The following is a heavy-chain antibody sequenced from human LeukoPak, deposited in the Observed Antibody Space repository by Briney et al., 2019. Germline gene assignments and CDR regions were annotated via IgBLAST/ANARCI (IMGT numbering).Heavy chain of an antibody. D-gene: IGHD6-13*01. CDR3: ARGTGYSSPFDY. J-gene: IGHJ4*02. Sequence: ASVKVSCKASGYTFTGYYMHWVRQAPGQGIEWMGWINPNSGGTNYAQKFQGRVTMTRDTSISTAYMELSRLRSDDTAVYYCARGTGYSSPFDYWGQGTLVTVSS. CDR1: GYTFTGYY. V-gene: IGHV1-2*02. CDR2: INPNSGGT.